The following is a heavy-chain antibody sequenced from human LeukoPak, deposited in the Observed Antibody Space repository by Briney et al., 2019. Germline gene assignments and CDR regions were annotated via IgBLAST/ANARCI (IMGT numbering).Heavy chain of an antibody. Sequence: SETLSLTCTVSGGSISSSDYYWGWIRQSPGMGLEWIVSIYFGGTTNYNPSLRSRVTISVDTSKNQFSLKLSSVTAADTAVYYCARRGVGAPIDYWGQRTLVTVSS. D-gene: IGHD1-26*01. CDR2: IYFGGTT. CDR1: GGSISSSDYY. J-gene: IGHJ4*02. V-gene: IGHV4-39*01. CDR3: ARRGVGAPIDY.